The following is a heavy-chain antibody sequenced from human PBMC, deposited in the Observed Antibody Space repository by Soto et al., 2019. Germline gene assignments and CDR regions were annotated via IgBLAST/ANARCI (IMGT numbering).Heavy chain of an antibody. CDR1: GYTFTSYG. CDR3: ARDIVVVVAATSPTYFYHCYMDV. D-gene: IGHD2-15*01. CDR2: ISAYNGNT. Sequence: QVQLVQSGAEVKQPGASVKVSCKASGYTFTSYGISWVRQAPGQGLEWMGWISAYNGNTNYAQKLQGRVTMTTDTPTSTAYMVLRSLRSDDTAVYYCARDIVVVVAATSPTYFYHCYMDVWGKGTKVTVSS. J-gene: IGHJ6*03. V-gene: IGHV1-18*01.